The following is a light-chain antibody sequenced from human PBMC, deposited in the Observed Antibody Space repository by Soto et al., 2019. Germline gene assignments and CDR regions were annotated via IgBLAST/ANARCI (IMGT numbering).Light chain of an antibody. CDR2: ATS. CDR1: QGLNSY. CDR3: QQLNAYPVT. V-gene: IGKV1-9*01. Sequence: DIQLTQSPSFLSAAVGDRVTITCRASQGLNSYSAWYQQKPGKAPKLLLYATSTLQSVFPSRFSGSGSGTEFTLTISSLQPEDFATYYCQQLNAYPVTFGGGTKVEIK. J-gene: IGKJ4*01.